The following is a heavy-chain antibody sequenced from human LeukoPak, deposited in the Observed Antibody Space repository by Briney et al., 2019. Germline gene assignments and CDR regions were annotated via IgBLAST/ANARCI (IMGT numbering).Heavy chain of an antibody. Sequence: GRTLGLSCVASGCTLRSYWMRWVSNPLGKVIIWVANIKDDGSEKYYVDSVKVRFTISRDDAKISLYLQMISLRAEDTAVYYCARARDSSWDYWGQGTLVTVSS. V-gene: IGHV3-7*03. CDR2: IKDDGSEK. J-gene: IGHJ4*02. CDR1: GCTLRSYW. D-gene: IGHD6-13*01. CDR3: ARARDSSWDY.